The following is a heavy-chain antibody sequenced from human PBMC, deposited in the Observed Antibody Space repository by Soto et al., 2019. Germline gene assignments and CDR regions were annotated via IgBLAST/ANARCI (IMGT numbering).Heavy chain of an antibody. Sequence: QVQLVQSGAEVKKPGASVKVSCKASGYTFTSDDINWVRQATGQGLEWMGWMNPNSANTGYAQKFQGRVTMTRNTCISRDYMGLSSQRTEDTAVYYSAREGVRGMDVWGQGTTVTVSS. V-gene: IGHV1-8*01. J-gene: IGHJ6*02. CDR3: AREGVRGMDV. D-gene: IGHD3-16*01. CDR1: GYTFTSDD. CDR2: MNPNSANT.